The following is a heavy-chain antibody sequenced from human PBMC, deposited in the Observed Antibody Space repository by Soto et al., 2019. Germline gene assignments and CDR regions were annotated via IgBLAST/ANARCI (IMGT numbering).Heavy chain of an antibody. V-gene: IGHV3-33*01. D-gene: IGHD5-12*01. Sequence: QVQLVESGGGVVQPGQSLRLSCAASGFSVSNYGMHWVRQAPGKGLEWVAVVWKDGNTKHYGDSVKGRFTISRDNSTHTLELQMSSLRGEDTAVYYCAGGEAWTDEAFDVWGQGAMVTVSS. CDR1: GFSVSNYG. CDR2: VWKDGNTK. J-gene: IGHJ3*01. CDR3: AGGEAWTDEAFDV.